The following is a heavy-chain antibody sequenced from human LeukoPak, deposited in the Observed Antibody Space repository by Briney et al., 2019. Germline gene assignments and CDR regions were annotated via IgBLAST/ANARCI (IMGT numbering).Heavy chain of an antibody. CDR3: ARLVPRDPRIASFDY. Sequence: SETLTLTCAVYGGSFSGYYWSWIRQPPGKGLEWIGEINHSGSTNYNPSLKSRVTISVDTSKNQFSLKLSSVTAADTAVYYCARLVPRDPRIASFDYWGQGTLVTVSS. J-gene: IGHJ4*02. CDR2: INHSGST. CDR1: GGSFSGYY. V-gene: IGHV4-34*01. D-gene: IGHD6-13*01.